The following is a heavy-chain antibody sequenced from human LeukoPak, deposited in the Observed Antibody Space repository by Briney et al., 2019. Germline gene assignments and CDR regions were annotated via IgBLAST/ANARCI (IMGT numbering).Heavy chain of an antibody. V-gene: IGHV3-48*02. D-gene: IGHD5-18*01. J-gene: IGHJ4*02. CDR1: AFIFSGHW. CDR2: ISWGSNVI. CDR3: ARDPGYSYALDY. Sequence: GGSLRLSCEGSAFIFSGHWMNWVRQAPGKGPEWLSYISWGSNVIYYADSVKGRFTTSRDDAKNSLFLQMNSLTDEDTAVYYCARDPGYSYALDYWGRGTLVTVSS.